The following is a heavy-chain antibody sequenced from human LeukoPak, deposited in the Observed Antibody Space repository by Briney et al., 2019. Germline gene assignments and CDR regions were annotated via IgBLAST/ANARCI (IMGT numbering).Heavy chain of an antibody. CDR2: ISYDGSNK. J-gene: IGHJ3*02. Sequence: GGSLRLSCAASGFTFSSYGMHWVRQAPGKGLEWVAVISYDGSNKYYADSVKGRFTISRDNSKNTLYLQMNSLRAEDTAVYYCAKDELLFSGAFDIWGQGTMVTVSS. CDR3: AKDELLFSGAFDI. CDR1: GFTFSSYG. V-gene: IGHV3-30*18. D-gene: IGHD1-26*01.